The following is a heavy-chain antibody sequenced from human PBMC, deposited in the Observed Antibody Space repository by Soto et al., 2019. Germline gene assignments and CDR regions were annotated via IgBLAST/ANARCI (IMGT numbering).Heavy chain of an antibody. V-gene: IGHV4-59*01. CDR1: GGSISSYY. D-gene: IGHD2-15*01. CDR3: ARVPRYHYCSGGNCSQYYFEH. J-gene: IGHJ4*02. Sequence: SETLSLTCTVSGGSISSYYWSWIRQPPGKGLEWIGYVYYSGSTNYNPSLKSRVTILVDTSKNQFSLNLSSVTAADTAVYYCARVPRYHYCSGGNCSQYYFEHWGQGTLVTVSS. CDR2: VYYSGST.